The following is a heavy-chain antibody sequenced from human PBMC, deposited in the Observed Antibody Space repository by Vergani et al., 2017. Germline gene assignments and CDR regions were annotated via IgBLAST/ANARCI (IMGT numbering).Heavy chain of an antibody. CDR3: ARDIPPRFGESYGMDV. CDR2: IYSGGST. Sequence: EVQLVESGGGLVQPGGSLRLSCAASGFTVSSNYMSWVRQAPGKGLEWVSVIYSGGSTYYADSVKGRFTISRDNSKNTLYLQMNSLRAEDTAVYYSARDIPPRFGESYGMDVWGQGTTVTVSS. D-gene: IGHD3-10*02. J-gene: IGHJ6*02. CDR1: GFTVSSNY. V-gene: IGHV3-66*02.